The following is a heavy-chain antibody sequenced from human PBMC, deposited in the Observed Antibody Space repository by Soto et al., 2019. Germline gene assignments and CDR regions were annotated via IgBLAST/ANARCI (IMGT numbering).Heavy chain of an antibody. V-gene: IGHV4-61*01. CDR2: IYYSGRT. CDR3: ARLSYYDSSGYYSY. J-gene: IGHJ4*02. CDR1: GGSVSSGSYY. Sequence: QVQLQESGPGLVKPSETLSLTCTVSGGSVSSGSYYWSWIRQPPGKGLEWIGYIYYSGRTNYNPSVKSRVTISVDTSKNQFSLKLSSVTAADTAVYYCARLSYYDSSGYYSYWGQGILVTVSS. D-gene: IGHD3-22*01.